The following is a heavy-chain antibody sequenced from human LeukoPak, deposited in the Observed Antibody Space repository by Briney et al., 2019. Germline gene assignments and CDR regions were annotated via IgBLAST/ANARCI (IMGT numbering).Heavy chain of an antibody. D-gene: IGHD2-2*01. CDR2: ISTYNGNT. CDR1: AYTSPNYG. V-gene: IGHV1-18*01. CDR3: ALPAKGAFFYYYMEV. Sequence: ASVKVSCKASAYTSPNYGITCVRQAPGRGLEWMGWISTYNGNTQYAQNFQGRLTMTTDTPTKTVYMELRSLRSNDTAVYYCALPAKGAFFYYYMEVWGKGTTVTVSS. J-gene: IGHJ6*03.